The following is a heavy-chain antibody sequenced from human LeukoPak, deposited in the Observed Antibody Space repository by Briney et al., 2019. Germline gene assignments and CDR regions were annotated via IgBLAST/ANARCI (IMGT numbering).Heavy chain of an antibody. CDR3: ARSLIIPTAVTNWLDP. D-gene: IGHD2-2*01. Sequence: ASLKVSCKASGYTLTGYYIHCVPQAAWQGLEGMGWIIPNTGGTNYTQKFQGRVTMTRDTSNSTAYMELTNLGSDDTAVYFCARSLIIPTAVTNWLDPWGPGTLVTVSS. CDR1: GYTLTGYY. V-gene: IGHV1-2*02. J-gene: IGHJ5*02. CDR2: IIPNTGGT.